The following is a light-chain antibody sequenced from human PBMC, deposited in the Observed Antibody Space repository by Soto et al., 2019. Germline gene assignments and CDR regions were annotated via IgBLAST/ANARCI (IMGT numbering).Light chain of an antibody. Sequence: QSVLTQPPSASGTPGQRVTISCSGGSSNIESNTVNWYQQLPGTAPKLLIYINNQRPSGVPDRFSGYKSGTSASLAISGLQSEDEADYYCAAWDDSLNGVVFGGGTKLTVL. J-gene: IGLJ2*01. CDR1: SSNIESNT. V-gene: IGLV1-44*01. CDR3: AAWDDSLNGVV. CDR2: INN.